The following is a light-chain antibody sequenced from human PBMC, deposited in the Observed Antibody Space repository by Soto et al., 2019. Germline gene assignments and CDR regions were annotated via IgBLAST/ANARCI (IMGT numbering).Light chain of an antibody. J-gene: IGKJ4*01. CDR2: GAS. CDR1: QSIGSY. Sequence: DIRMTQSPSSLSASVGDRVTITCRASQSIGSYLNWYQHKPGKAPNLLIYGASSLQSGVPSRFSGSGSGTDFTLTISSLQPEDFASYYCQQSYRTPLTFGGGTKVDIK. V-gene: IGKV1-39*01. CDR3: QQSYRTPLT.